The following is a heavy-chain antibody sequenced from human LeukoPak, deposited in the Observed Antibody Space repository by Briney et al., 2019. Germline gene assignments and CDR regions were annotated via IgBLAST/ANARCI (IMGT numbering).Heavy chain of an antibody. CDR1: GDSISSYF. Sequence: NPSETLSLTCTVSGDSISSYFWSWIRQPAGKGLEWIGRIYASGSANYNPSLKSRVTMSVDTSKNQFPLKLSSVTAADTAVYYCARVAYDILTGYLYYFDYWGQGTLVTVSS. D-gene: IGHD3-9*01. CDR3: ARVAYDILTGYLYYFDY. CDR2: IYASGSA. V-gene: IGHV4-4*07. J-gene: IGHJ4*02.